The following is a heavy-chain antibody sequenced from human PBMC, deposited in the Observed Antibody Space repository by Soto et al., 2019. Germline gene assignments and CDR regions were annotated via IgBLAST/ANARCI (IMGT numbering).Heavy chain of an antibody. CDR3: AKGLHYDFWSGYSHQFDY. CDR1: GFTFSTYG. Sequence: VGSLRLSCAASGFTFSTYGMTWVRQGAGKGLEWVSATSGSGSATYYADSVKGRFTISRDNLDNILYLQMNSLRAEDTAIYYCAKGLHYDFWSGYSHQFDYWGQGTQVTVSS. D-gene: IGHD3-3*01. J-gene: IGHJ4*02. V-gene: IGHV3-23*01. CDR2: TSGSGSAT.